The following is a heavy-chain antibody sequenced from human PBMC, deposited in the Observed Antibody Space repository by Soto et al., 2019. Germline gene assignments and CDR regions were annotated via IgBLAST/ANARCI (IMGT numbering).Heavy chain of an antibody. CDR1: GYTFTSYA. CDR2: INAGNGNT. Sequence: QVQLVQSGAEEKKPGASVKVSCKASGYTFTSYAMHWVRQAPGQRLEWMGWINAGNGNTKYSQKFQGRVTITRDTXASTAYMELSSLRSEDTAVYYCARASGWELLSFDYWGQGTLVTVSS. D-gene: IGHD1-26*01. CDR3: ARASGWELLSFDY. J-gene: IGHJ4*02. V-gene: IGHV1-3*05.